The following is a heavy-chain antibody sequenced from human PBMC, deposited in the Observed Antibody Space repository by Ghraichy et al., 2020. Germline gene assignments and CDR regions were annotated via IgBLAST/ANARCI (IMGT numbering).Heavy chain of an antibody. J-gene: IGHJ1*01. CDR2: LNTESGAT. V-gene: IGHV1-2*06. D-gene: IGHD3-16*01. CDR3: VRALYDYNSGCLQH. Sequence: ASVKVSCKASGYTFTDYYINWVRQAPGQGLEWMGRLNTESGATHYSPTFQGRVTLTRDTSINTVYMDLSALRSDDTAVYFCVRALYDYNSGCLQHWGQGTLVTVSS. CDR1: GYTFTDYY.